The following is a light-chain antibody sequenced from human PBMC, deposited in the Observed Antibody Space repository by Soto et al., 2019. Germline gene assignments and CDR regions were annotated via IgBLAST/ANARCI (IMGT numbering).Light chain of an antibody. J-gene: IGKJ4*01. CDR2: GAS. V-gene: IGKV3-20*01. CDR1: QSVITP. Sequence: VMTQSPVTLSVSPGERATLSCRASQSVITPLAWYQQKPGQAPRILIYGASSRATGIPDRFSGSGSGTDFTLTISRLEPEDFTVYYCQQYASSTLTFGGGAQVDIK. CDR3: QQYASSTLT.